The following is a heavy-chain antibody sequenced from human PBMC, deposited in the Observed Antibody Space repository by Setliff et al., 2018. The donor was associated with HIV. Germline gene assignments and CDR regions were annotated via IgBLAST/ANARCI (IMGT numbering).Heavy chain of an antibody. CDR2: INGDGSST. CDR3: ARNSYFFDS. V-gene: IGHV3-74*01. J-gene: IGHJ4*02. Sequence: GGSLRLSCVASGLTFNRYWMSWVRQVPGKGLVWVSRINGDGSSTLYADSVKGRFTISRDNAKNTLYLQMNSLRAEDTAVYYCARNSYFFDSWGQGALVTVSS. CDR1: GLTFNRYW. D-gene: IGHD2-15*01.